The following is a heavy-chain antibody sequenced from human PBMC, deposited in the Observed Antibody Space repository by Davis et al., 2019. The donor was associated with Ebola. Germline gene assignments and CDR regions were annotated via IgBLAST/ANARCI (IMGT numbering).Heavy chain of an antibody. J-gene: IGHJ3*02. CDR3: ARRDGYNRREDAFDI. CDR1: GGSISTRSYY. D-gene: IGHD5-24*01. CDR2: CSYSGTT. V-gene: IGHV4-39*01. Sequence: SETLSLTCTVSGGSISTRSYYWGWVRQPPGKGLEWIGTCSYSGTTYYTPSLKSRVTISVDTSKNQFSLRLSSVTAADTAVYYCARRDGYNRREDAFDIWGQGTKVTVSS.